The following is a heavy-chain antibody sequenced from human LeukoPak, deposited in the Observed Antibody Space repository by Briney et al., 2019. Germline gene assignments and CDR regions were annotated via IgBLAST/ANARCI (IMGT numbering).Heavy chain of an antibody. V-gene: IGHV4-59*01. CDR1: GGSMWRYY. D-gene: IGHD4-17*01. CDR3: ARGGPAVRALSSLDS. CDR2: IFYSGTT. Sequence: PSETLSLTCNVSGGSMWRYYWIWIRQSPGEGLQWLGHIFYSGTTNYTPSLESRVTISVDTSRHLFSLHLPSVTPADTPVYYCARGGPAVRALSSLDSWGQGTLVTVSS. J-gene: IGHJ5*01.